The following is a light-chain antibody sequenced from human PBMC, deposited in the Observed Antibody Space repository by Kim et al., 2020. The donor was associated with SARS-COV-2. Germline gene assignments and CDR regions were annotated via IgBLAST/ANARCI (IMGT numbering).Light chain of an antibody. CDR1: QGIRSD. J-gene: IGKJ1*01. Sequence: GDRVTITCRASQGIRSDLGWYQQKPGKAPKLLIYAASSLQSGVPSRFSGSGFDTDFTLTISSLQPEDFATYYCLQDNDYPWTFGQGTKVDIK. CDR3: LQDNDYPWT. CDR2: AAS. V-gene: IGKV1-6*01.